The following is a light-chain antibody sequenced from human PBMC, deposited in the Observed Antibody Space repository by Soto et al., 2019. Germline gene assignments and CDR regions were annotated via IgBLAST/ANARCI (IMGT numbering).Light chain of an antibody. Sequence: EIVLTQSPGTLSLSPGERATLSCRASQSVSSSYLAWYQQKPGQAPRLLIYGASSRATGIPDRFSGSGSGTDFNLTISSLQSEDFAVYYCQQRSNWPRTFGQGTKV. CDR2: GAS. J-gene: IGKJ1*01. CDR3: QQRSNWPRT. CDR1: QSVSSSY. V-gene: IGKV3D-20*02.